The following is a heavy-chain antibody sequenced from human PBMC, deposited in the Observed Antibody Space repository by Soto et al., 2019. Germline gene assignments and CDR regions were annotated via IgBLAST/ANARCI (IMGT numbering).Heavy chain of an antibody. V-gene: IGHV4-39*07. CDR3: ARGRGAVAPIDY. Sequence: SETLSLTCIVSGGSISSSSYYWGWIRQPPGKGLEWIGSIYYSGSTYYNPSLKSRVTISIDTSKSQFSLNLNSVTAADTAVYYCARGRGAVAPIDYWAQGNLVTVSS. J-gene: IGHJ4*02. D-gene: IGHD6-19*01. CDR2: IYYSGST. CDR1: GGSISSSSYY.